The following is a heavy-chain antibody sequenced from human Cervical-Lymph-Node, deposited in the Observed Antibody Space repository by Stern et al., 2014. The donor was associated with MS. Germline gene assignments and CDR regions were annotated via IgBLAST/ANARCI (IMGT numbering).Heavy chain of an antibody. Sequence: QVQLVQSGAEVKKPGASGKVSCKASGYTFTSYAMHWVRQAPGQRLEWLGWINAGNGNTKYSQKFQGRVTITRDTSASTAYMELSSLRSEDTAVYYCARAVYSGSYPGAFDIWGQGTMVTVSS. CDR1: GYTFTSYA. CDR2: INAGNGNT. D-gene: IGHD1-26*01. CDR3: ARAVYSGSYPGAFDI. V-gene: IGHV1-3*01. J-gene: IGHJ3*02.